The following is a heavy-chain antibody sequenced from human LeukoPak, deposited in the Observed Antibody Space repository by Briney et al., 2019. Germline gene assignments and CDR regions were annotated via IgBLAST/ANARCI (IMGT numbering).Heavy chain of an antibody. V-gene: IGHV4-59*01. J-gene: IGHJ3*02. D-gene: IGHD2-15*01. CDR1: GGSISSYY. CDR3: ARTLGYCSGGSCNGDAFDI. CDR2: IYYSGST. Sequence: SETLSLTCTVSGGSISSYYWSWLRQPPGKGLEWIGYIYYSGSTNYNPSLKSRVTMSVATSKNQFSLKLSSVTAADTAVYYCARTLGYCSGGSCNGDAFDIWGQGTMVTVSS.